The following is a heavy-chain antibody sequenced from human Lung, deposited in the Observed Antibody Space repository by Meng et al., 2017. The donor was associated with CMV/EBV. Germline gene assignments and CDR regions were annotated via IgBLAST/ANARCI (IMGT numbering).Heavy chain of an antibody. J-gene: IGHJ4*02. Sequence: QEQLQEPGPRLVKPSETLSVTCIVSSDSITNYFWSWVRQPAGKGLEWIGRLYPDGSTDYNPSLSSRLTLSLDTSKIRFSLKLRSVTAADTAIYYCARTPVRFCNTHMCYALDYWGQGALVTVSS. CDR1: SDSITNYF. CDR2: LYPDGST. CDR3: ARTPVRFCNTHMCYALDY. V-gene: IGHV4-4*07. D-gene: IGHD2-2*01.